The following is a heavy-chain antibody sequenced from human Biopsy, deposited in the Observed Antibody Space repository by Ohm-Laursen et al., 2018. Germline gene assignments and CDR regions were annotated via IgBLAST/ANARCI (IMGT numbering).Heavy chain of an antibody. CDR1: GGTFSNYG. V-gene: IGHV1-69*06. CDR2: NIPILGTG. J-gene: IGHJ1*01. CDR3: ATKLTGYFHH. D-gene: IGHD3-9*01. Sequence: SSVKVSCKAPGGTFSNYGVNWVRQAPGQGLEWLGGNIPILGTGNYAQRFQDRVTVAADTSTSTATMELRSLRSDDTAVYYCATKLTGYFHHWGQGTLVTVSS.